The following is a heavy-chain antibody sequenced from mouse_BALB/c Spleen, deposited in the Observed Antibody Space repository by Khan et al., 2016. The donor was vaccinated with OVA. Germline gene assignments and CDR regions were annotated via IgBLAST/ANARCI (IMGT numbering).Heavy chain of an antibody. J-gene: IGHJ2*01. CDR1: GYTFKDYV. CDR2: MNTYTGEP. V-gene: IGHV9-3-1*01. CDR3: VRFHGGY. Sequence: QIQLVQSGPELKKPGETVKISCKAFGYTFKDYVMNWVKQSPGEGLKWMGWMNTYTGEPTYADDFEGRFAFSLETSANPAYLQISSLKDEDTATYFCVRFHGGYWDQGTALTVSS.